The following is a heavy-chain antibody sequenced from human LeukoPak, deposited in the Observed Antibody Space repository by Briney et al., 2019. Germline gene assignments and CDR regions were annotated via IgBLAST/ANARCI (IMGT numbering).Heavy chain of an antibody. CDR1: GGSINGYY. CDR2: IYYSGNT. Sequence: PSETLSLTCTVSGGSINGYYWSWIRQPPGKGPEWIGLIYYSGNTNYNPSLKSRVTISVDTSKDQHSLKLSSVTAADTAVYYCARHYSDSSGYYAFDYWGQGTLVTVSS. D-gene: IGHD3-22*01. CDR3: ARHYSDSSGYYAFDY. V-gene: IGHV4-59*08. J-gene: IGHJ4*02.